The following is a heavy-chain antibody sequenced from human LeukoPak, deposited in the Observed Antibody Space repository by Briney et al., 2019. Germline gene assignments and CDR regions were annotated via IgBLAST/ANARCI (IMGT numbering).Heavy chain of an antibody. J-gene: IGHJ4*02. D-gene: IGHD3-10*01. CDR3: AGGGASGGYDY. Sequence: GGSLRLSCAASGFIFSDYDVHWVRQAPGKGLEFVSAITSNGGRTFYANSVKGRFTISRDNSKNALYLQMDSLRADDMAVYYCAGGGASGGYDYWGQGALVTVSS. V-gene: IGHV3-64*01. CDR1: GFIFSDYD. CDR2: ITSNGGRT.